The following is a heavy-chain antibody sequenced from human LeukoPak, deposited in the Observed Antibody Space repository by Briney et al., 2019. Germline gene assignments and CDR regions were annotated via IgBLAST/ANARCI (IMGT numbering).Heavy chain of an antibody. CDR3: ARDKANSPRIATNWFDP. V-gene: IGHV1-2*02. CDR1: GYTFTNYY. J-gene: IGHJ5*02. D-gene: IGHD4-23*01. Sequence: ASVKVSCKTSGYTFTNYYIHWVRQAPGQGLEWMGWINPNSGGTNYAQKFQGRVTMTRDTSISTAYMELSRLRSDDTAVYYCARDKANSPRIATNWFDPWGQGTLVTVSS. CDR2: INPNSGGT.